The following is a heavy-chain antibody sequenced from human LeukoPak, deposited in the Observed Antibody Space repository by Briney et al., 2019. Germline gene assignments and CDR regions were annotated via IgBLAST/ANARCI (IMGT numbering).Heavy chain of an antibody. CDR1: GFTFSIIA. D-gene: IGHD6-13*01. CDR3: ARDRPNIAAPAGDAFDI. CDR2: INGGGGST. J-gene: IGHJ3*02. V-gene: IGHV3-23*01. Sequence: PGGSLRLSCAASGFTFSIIAMSWVRQAPGKGLEWVSTINGGGGSTYYADSVKGRFTISRDNSKNTLYLQMNSLRAEDTAVYYCARDRPNIAAPAGDAFDIWGQGTMVTVSS.